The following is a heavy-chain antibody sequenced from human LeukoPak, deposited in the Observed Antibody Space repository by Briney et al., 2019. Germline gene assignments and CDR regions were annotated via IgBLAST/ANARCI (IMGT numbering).Heavy chain of an antibody. Sequence: SETLSLTCTVSGYSISSGYYWGWIRQPPGKGLEWIGSIYHSGSTYYNPSLKSRVTISVDTSKNQFSLKLSSVTAADTAVYYCAREAMVRGVIITLVWFDPWGQGTLVTVSS. CDR2: IYHSGST. D-gene: IGHD3-10*01. CDR1: GYSISSGYY. J-gene: IGHJ5*02. V-gene: IGHV4-38-2*02. CDR3: AREAMVRGVIITLVWFDP.